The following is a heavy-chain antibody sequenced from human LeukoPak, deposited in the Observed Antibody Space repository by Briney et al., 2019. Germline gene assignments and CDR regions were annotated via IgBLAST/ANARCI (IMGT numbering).Heavy chain of an antibody. J-gene: IGHJ6*02. CDR3: ARDYWDYYDSSGYYPNYYYYYGMDV. CDR1: GLTFSSNS. V-gene: IGHV3-21*01. D-gene: IGHD3-22*01. Sequence: PGGSRRLSGAPSGLTFSSNSMNWVRQAPGKGLNGVSSISISIGYIYYADSVKGRFTISRDNAKNSLYLQMNSLRAEDTAVYYCARDYWDYYDSSGYYPNYYYYYGMDVWGQGTTVTVSS. CDR2: ISISIGYI.